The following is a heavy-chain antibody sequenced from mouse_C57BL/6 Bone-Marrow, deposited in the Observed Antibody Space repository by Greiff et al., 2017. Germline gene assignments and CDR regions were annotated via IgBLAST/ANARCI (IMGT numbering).Heavy chain of an antibody. CDR1: GYTFTSYW. V-gene: IGHV1-69*01. CDR2: IDPSDSYT. D-gene: IGHD1-1*01. Sequence: QVQLQQPGAELVMPGASVKLSCKASGYTFTSYWMHWVKQRPGQGLEWIGVIDPSDSYTNSNQQFQGKSTLTVDKSSSTVYMQLSSLTSEDSAVYYCARSFYYYGSSPWFAYWGQGTLVTVSA. CDR3: ARSFYYYGSSPWFAY. J-gene: IGHJ3*01.